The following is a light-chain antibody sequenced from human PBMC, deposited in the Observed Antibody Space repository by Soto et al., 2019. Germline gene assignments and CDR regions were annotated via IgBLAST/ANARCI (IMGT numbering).Light chain of an antibody. CDR1: QSVSSSY. CDR2: GAS. J-gene: IGKJ5*01. CDR3: QQYGSSPQT. V-gene: IGKV3-20*01. Sequence: EIVLTQSPGTLSLSPGERATLSCRASQSVSSSYLAWYQQKPGQAPRLLIYGASSRATGIPDRFSGSGSGTDFTLTISRLEPEDFAVYYCQQYGSSPQTFGQGPRLEIQ.